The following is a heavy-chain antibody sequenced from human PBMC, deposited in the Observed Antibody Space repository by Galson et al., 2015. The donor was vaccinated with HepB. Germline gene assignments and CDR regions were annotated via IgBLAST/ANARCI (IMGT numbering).Heavy chain of an antibody. D-gene: IGHD3-10*01. CDR2: INTNTGNP. Sequence: SVKVSCKASGYTFTSYAMNWVRQAPGQGLEWMGWINTNTGNPTYAQGFTGRFVFSLDTSVSTAYLQISSLKAEDTAVYYCASHLGVVRGVSDWFDPWGQGTLVTVSS. V-gene: IGHV7-4-1*02. CDR3: ASHLGVVRGVSDWFDP. CDR1: GYTFTSYA. J-gene: IGHJ5*02.